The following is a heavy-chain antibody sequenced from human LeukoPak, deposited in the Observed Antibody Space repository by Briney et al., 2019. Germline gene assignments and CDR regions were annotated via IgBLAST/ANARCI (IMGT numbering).Heavy chain of an antibody. J-gene: IGHJ4*02. V-gene: IGHV4-39*07. Sequence: PSETLSLTCTVSGGSISSSSYYWGWIRQPPGEGLEWIGSIYYSGSTYYNPSLKSRVTISVDRSKNQFSLKLSSVTAADTAVYYCARVHSSGPFDYWGQGTLVTVSS. CDR2: IYYSGST. CDR1: GGSISSSSYY. CDR3: ARVHSSGPFDY. D-gene: IGHD3-22*01.